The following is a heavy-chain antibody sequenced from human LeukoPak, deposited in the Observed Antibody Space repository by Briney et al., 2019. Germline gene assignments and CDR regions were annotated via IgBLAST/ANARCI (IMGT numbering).Heavy chain of an antibody. D-gene: IGHD3-22*01. J-gene: IGHJ4*02. CDR2: IIPIFGTA. Sequence: ASVKVSCKASGGTFSSYAISWVRQAPGQGLEWMGGIIPIFGTANYAQKFQGRVTITADESTSTAYMELSSLRSEDTAVYYCARDYDSSGNLDYWGQGTLVTVSS. CDR1: GGTFSSYA. CDR3: ARDYDSSGNLDY. V-gene: IGHV1-69*13.